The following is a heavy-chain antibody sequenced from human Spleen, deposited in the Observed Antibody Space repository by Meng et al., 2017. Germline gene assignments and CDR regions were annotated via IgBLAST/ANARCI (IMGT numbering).Heavy chain of an antibody. CDR1: GFTFDDYA. D-gene: IGHD3-16*01. CDR2: INWNSGSI. V-gene: IGHV3-9*03. CDR3: AKARVYDYGPGYFDY. J-gene: IGHJ4*02. Sequence: SLKISCAASGFTFDDYAMHWVRQAPGKGLEWVSGINWNSGSIGYADSVKGRFTISRDNAKNSLYLQMNSLSAEDMALYYCAKARVYDYGPGYFDYWGQGTLVTVPQ.